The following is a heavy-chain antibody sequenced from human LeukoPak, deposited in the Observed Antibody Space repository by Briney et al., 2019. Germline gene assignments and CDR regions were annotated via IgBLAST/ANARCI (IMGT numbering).Heavy chain of an antibody. Sequence: SVKVSCKASGGTFSSYAISWVRQAPGQGPEWMGGIIPIFGTANYAQKFQGRVTITADESTSTAYMELSSLRSEDTAVYYCAREWESIMDVWGKGTTVTVSS. CDR3: AREWESIMDV. CDR2: IIPIFGTA. CDR1: GGTFSSYA. V-gene: IGHV1-69*01. J-gene: IGHJ6*04. D-gene: IGHD1-26*01.